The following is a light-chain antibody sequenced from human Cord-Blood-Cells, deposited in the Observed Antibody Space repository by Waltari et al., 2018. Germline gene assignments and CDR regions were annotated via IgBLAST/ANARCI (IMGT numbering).Light chain of an antibody. CDR2: GKR. CDR1: SSNIGAGYD. V-gene: IGLV1-40*01. J-gene: IGLJ3*02. Sequence: QSVLTQPPSVSGAPGQRVTISCTGSSSNIGAGYDVHWYQQLPGTAPKLRIYGKRERPSGVPERFSGSRSGTSASLAITGLQAEDEADYYCQSYDSSLSGSRVFGGGTKLTVL. CDR3: QSYDSSLSGSRV.